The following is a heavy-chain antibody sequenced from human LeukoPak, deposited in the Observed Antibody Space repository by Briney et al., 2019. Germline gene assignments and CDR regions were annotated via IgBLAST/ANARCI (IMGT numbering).Heavy chain of an antibody. J-gene: IGHJ6*02. CDR3: ALWFGEWYGMDV. CDR1: GGSISSYY. D-gene: IGHD3-10*01. V-gene: IGHV4-59*01. Sequence: SETLSLTCTVSGGSISSYYWSWIRQPPGKGLEWIGYIYYSGSTNYNPSLKSRVTISVDTSKNQFSLKLSSVTAADTAVYYCALWFGEWYGMDVWGQGTTVTVSS. CDR2: IYYSGST.